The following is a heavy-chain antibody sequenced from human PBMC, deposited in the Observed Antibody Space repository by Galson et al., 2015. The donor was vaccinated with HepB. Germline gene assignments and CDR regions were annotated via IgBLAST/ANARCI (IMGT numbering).Heavy chain of an antibody. CDR3: AKSLGSAQYYYNYGMDV. D-gene: IGHD6-6*01. Sequence: SLRLSCAASGFTFRSYGMHWVRQAPGEGLEWVAVISFDGNNKYHADSMKGRFTLSRDNSKNTLYLQMNSLRAEDTAVYYCAKSLGSAQYYYNYGMDVWGQGTTVTVSS. CDR1: GFTFRSYG. J-gene: IGHJ6*02. V-gene: IGHV3-30*18. CDR2: ISFDGNNK.